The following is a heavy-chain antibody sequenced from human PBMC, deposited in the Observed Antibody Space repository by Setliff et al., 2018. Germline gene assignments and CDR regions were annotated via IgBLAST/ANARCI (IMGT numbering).Heavy chain of an antibody. V-gene: IGHV4-61*02. J-gene: IGHJ6*02. Sequence: SETLSLTCTVSGDSITSGSDYWNWIRQPAGKGLEWIGRIYTTGNTNYNPSLKSRVTISLDTSKNQFSLKLTSVTAADTAVYYCAKEHVVISYVSNTHQHYGMDVWGQGTTVTVSS. CDR3: AKEHVVISYVSNTHQHYGMDV. D-gene: IGHD2-21*01. CDR1: GDSITSGSDY. CDR2: IYTTGNT.